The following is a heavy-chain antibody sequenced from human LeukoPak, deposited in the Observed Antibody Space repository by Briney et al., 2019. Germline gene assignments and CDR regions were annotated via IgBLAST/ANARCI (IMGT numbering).Heavy chain of an antibody. CDR3: ARGGGQYYFDY. CDR2: IYSGGSI. Sequence: GGSLRLSCAASGFTISSNYMSWVRQAPGKGLEWVSVIYSGGSIYYADSVKGRFTISRDNSKNTLSLQMNSLRAEDTAVFYCARGGGQYYFDYWGQGTLVTVSS. D-gene: IGHD6-25*01. J-gene: IGHJ4*02. CDR1: GFTISSNY. V-gene: IGHV3-53*01.